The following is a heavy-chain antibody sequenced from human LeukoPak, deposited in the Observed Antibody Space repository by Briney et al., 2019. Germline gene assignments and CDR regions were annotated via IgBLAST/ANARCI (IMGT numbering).Heavy chain of an antibody. D-gene: IGHD3-16*01. J-gene: IGHJ4*02. Sequence: GGSLRLSCAASGFTFSSYAMHWVRQAPGKGLEWVAVITYNGGNKYYADSVKGRFTISRDNSKNTMYLQMSSLRVEDTAVYYCARDLQLGDRLSFDFWGQGALVTVS. CDR2: ITYNGGNK. CDR3: ARDLQLGDRLSFDF. CDR1: GFTFSSYA. V-gene: IGHV3-30-3*01.